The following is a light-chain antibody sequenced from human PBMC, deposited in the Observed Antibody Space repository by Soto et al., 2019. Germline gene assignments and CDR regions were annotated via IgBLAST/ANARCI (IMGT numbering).Light chain of an antibody. V-gene: IGKV3-15*01. J-gene: IGKJ1*01. Sequence: EIVMTQSPATLSVSPGERATLSCRASQSVSSNLAWYQQKPGQVPRLLIYGASTRATSIPAMFSGSGSGTDFTLTISSLQSEDFEVYYCQQYNNWWTFGQGTKVEIK. CDR1: QSVSSN. CDR2: GAS. CDR3: QQYNNWWT.